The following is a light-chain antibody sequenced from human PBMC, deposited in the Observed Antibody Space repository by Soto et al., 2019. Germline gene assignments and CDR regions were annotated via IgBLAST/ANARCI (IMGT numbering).Light chain of an antibody. CDR2: DVS. J-gene: IGLJ7*01. Sequence: QSALTQPASVSGSPGQSITISCTGTSSDVGGYNYVSWYQQHPGKAPKLIIYDVSNRPSGFSNRFSGSKSGNTASLTISGVQAEDEADYYCSSYTSSSTLGVFGTGTQLTVL. CDR1: SSDVGGYNY. V-gene: IGLV2-14*01. CDR3: SSYTSSSTLGV.